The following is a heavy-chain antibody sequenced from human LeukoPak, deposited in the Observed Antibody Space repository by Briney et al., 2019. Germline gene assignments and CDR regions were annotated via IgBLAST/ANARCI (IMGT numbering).Heavy chain of an antibody. J-gene: IGHJ4*02. Sequence: GGSLRLSCAASGFSFSDSYMSWVRLALGKGLVWVAAIKPDGSETYYVDSVKGRLTISRDNGKNLLYLQVNSLRDEDTAVYYCARLYIRRDDSRYRHFDFWGQGTLVSVYS. CDR2: IKPDGSET. V-gene: IGHV3-7*01. D-gene: IGHD3-22*01. CDR1: GFSFSDSY. CDR3: ARLYIRRDDSRYRHFDF.